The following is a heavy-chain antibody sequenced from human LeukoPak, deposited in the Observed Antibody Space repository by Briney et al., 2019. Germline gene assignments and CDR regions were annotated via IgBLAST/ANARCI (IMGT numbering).Heavy chain of an antibody. V-gene: IGHV3-13*01. D-gene: IGHD3-22*01. Sequence: GGSLRLSCAASGFTFSSYDMHWVRQATGKGLEWVSAIGTAGDTYYPGSVKGRFTISRENAKNSLYLQMNSLRAGDTAVYYCARASDSSGYYPFDYWGQGNLVTVSS. CDR3: ARASDSSGYYPFDY. CDR2: IGTAGDT. J-gene: IGHJ4*02. CDR1: GFTFSSYD.